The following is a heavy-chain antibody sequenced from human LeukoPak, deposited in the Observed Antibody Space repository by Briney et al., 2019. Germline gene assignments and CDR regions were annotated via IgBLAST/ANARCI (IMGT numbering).Heavy chain of an antibody. CDR3: ARGSLGRDRFDP. Sequence: RASVRVSCKASGYTFTSYDINWVRQATGQGLEWMGWMNPNSGNTGYAQKFQGRVTMTRNTSISTAYMELSSLRSEDTAMYYCARGSLGRDRFDPWGQGTLVTVSS. V-gene: IGHV1-8*01. D-gene: IGHD2-15*01. CDR1: GYTFTSYD. J-gene: IGHJ5*02. CDR2: MNPNSGNT.